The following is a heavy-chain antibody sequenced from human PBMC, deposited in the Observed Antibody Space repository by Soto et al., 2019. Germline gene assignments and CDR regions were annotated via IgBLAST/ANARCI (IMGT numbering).Heavy chain of an antibody. CDR1: AFTFSSYS. V-gene: IGHV3-21*01. J-gene: IGHJ4*02. Sequence: EVQLVESGGGLVKPGGSLRLSCAASAFTFSSYSMNWVRQAPGKGLEWVSSISSSSSYIYYADSVKGRFTISRDNAKNSLYLQMNSLRAEDTAVYYCARHFGVVITPTDYFDYWGQGTLVTVSS. D-gene: IGHD3-3*01. CDR2: ISSSSSYI. CDR3: ARHFGVVITPTDYFDY.